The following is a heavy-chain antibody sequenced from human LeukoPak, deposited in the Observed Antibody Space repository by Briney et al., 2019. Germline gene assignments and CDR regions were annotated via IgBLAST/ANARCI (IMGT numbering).Heavy chain of an antibody. CDR3: ARQTGSGLFILP. Sequence: PSETLSLTCTVSGGSISTSSYYWGWVRQPPGKGLEWIGSIYYSGNTYYNASLKSQVSISIDTSKNQFSLRLTSVTAADTAVYYCARQTGSGLFILPGGQGTLVTVSS. J-gene: IGHJ4*02. CDR2: IYYSGNT. D-gene: IGHD3/OR15-3a*01. V-gene: IGHV4-39*01. CDR1: GGSISTSSYY.